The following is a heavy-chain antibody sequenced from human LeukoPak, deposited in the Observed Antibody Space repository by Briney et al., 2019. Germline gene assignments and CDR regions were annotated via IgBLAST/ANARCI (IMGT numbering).Heavy chain of an antibody. J-gene: IGHJ5*02. Sequence: GGPLRLSCAASGFTFSSYSMNWVRQAPGKGLEWVSSISSSSSYIYYADSVKGRLTISRDNAKNSLYLQMNSLRAEDTAVYYCARDVVVAAAEWSWFDPWGQGTLVTVSS. CDR2: ISSSSSYI. CDR3: ARDVVVAAAEWSWFDP. V-gene: IGHV3-21*01. D-gene: IGHD6-13*01. CDR1: GFTFSSYS.